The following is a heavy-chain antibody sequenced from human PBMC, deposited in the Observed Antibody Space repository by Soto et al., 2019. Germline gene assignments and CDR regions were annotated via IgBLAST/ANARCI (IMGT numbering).Heavy chain of an antibody. J-gene: IGHJ2*01. CDR2: TSYDGSTK. Sequence: QVQLVESGGGVVQPGRSLRLSCAASGFTFSRYTMHWVRQAPGKGLEWVAVTSYDGSTKYYADSVKGRFTISRDNNNNTLCLQVNSLRAEDTAVYYCAKDGGFDYGFWYFDLWGRGTLVTVSS. D-gene: IGHD4-17*01. CDR1: GFTFSRYT. CDR3: AKDGGFDYGFWYFDL. V-gene: IGHV3-30-3*01.